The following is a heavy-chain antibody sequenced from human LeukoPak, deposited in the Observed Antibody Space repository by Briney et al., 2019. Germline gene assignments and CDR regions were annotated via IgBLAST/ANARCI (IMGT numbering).Heavy chain of an antibody. CDR2: VIPILGIA. J-gene: IGHJ6*02. CDR1: GGTFSSYA. CDR3: ARGRYYYGSGSHLDYYYYYGMDV. Sequence: SVKVSCKASGGTFSSYAISWVRQAPGQGLEWMGRVIPILGIANYAQKFQGRVTITADKSTSTAYMELSSLRSEDTAVYYCARGRYYYGSGSHLDYYYYYGMDVWGQGTTVTVSS. D-gene: IGHD3-10*01. V-gene: IGHV1-69*04.